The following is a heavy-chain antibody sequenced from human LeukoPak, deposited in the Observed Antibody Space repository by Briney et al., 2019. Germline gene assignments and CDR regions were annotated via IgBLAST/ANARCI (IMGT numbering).Heavy chain of an antibody. D-gene: IGHD3-16*01. CDR3: VKSPTPRLVHPPDY. CDR2: IRYDGNNK. CDR1: GFSFSSYG. Sequence: GGSLRLSCAASGFSFSSYGMHWVRQAPGKGLEWVAFIRYDGNNKYYADSVKGRFTISRDNSKNTLYVQMNSLKNEDTAVYYCVKSPTPRLVHPPDYWGQGTLVTVSS. V-gene: IGHV3-30*02. J-gene: IGHJ4*02.